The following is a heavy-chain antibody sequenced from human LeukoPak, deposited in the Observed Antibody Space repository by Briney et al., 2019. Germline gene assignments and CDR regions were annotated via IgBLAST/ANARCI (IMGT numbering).Heavy chain of an antibody. D-gene: IGHD5-24*01. CDR1: GFTFSSYG. J-gene: IGHJ4*02. V-gene: IGHV3-7*03. Sequence: GGSLRLSCAASGFTFSSYGMRWVRLAPGKGLEWVANIKEDGTETYYVDSVKGRFTISRDNAKNSLYLQMNSLRVEDTAVYYCAKEGRSLQTYWGQGTLVTVSS. CDR3: AKEGRSLQTY. CDR2: IKEDGTET.